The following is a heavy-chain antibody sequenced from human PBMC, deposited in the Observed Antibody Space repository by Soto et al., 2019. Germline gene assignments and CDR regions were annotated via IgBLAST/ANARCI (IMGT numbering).Heavy chain of an antibody. V-gene: IGHV3-23*01. CDR2: SRTSGDGGTT. J-gene: IGHJ4*02. Sequence: SWVREERGKGLEWGAGSRTSGDGGTTYYADAVKGRFTYSGDDAKNTLVLQMGSRRADYTAICYCAKKVNSGSGSQYFDYWGQCTPVTVSS. D-gene: IGHD3-10*01. CDR3: AKKVNSGSGSQYFDY.